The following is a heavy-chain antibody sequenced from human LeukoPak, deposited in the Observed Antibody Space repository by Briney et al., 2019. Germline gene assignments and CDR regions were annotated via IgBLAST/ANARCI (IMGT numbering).Heavy chain of an antibody. Sequence: GGSLRLSCAASGFTFSSYWMSWVRQAPGKGLEWVANIKQDGSEKYYVDSVKGRFTISRDNTKNSLYLQMNSLRAEDTAVYYCARVASKDYYDSSGYYYYWGQGTLVTVSS. CDR3: ARVASKDYYDSSGYYYY. CDR2: IKQDGSEK. V-gene: IGHV3-7*01. J-gene: IGHJ4*02. D-gene: IGHD3-22*01. CDR1: GFTFSSYW.